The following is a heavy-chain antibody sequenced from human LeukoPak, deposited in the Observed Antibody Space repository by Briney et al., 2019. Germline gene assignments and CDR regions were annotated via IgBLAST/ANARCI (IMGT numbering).Heavy chain of an antibody. V-gene: IGHV4-59*01. D-gene: IGHD6-19*01. J-gene: IGHJ2*01. CDR1: GGSISSYH. CDR2: INHSGNT. CDR3: ARLLPVAARGWYFDL. Sequence: SETLSLTCTVSGGSISSYHWSWIRQPPGKGLEWIGFINHSGNTNYHPSLMSRLMISVDTSMNQFSMKLSSVAAADSAVYYCARLLPVAARGWYFDLWGRGTLVTVSS.